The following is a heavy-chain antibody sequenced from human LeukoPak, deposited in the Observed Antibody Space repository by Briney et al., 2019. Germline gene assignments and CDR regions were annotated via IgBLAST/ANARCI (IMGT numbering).Heavy chain of an antibody. D-gene: IGHD6-13*01. J-gene: IGHJ5*02. Sequence: ASVKVSCKASGYTFTSYGISWVRQAPGQGLEWMGWISAYNGNTNYAQKLQGRVTMTTDTSTSTAYMELRSLRSDDTAVYYCARVFPQQLVHGFDPWGQGTLVTVSS. CDR2: ISAYNGNT. V-gene: IGHV1-18*01. CDR3: ARVFPQQLVHGFDP. CDR1: GYTFTSYG.